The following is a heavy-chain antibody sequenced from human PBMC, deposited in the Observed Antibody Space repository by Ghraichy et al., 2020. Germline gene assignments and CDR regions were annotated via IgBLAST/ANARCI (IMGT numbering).Heavy chain of an antibody. V-gene: IGHV1-24*01. Sequence: ASVKVSCKVSGYILTDLSMHWVRQAPGKGLEWMGGFDPEDGETIYAQKFQGRVTMTEDTSTDTAYMELRSLRSEDTAVYYCATALVVISGRPSAFDIWGQGTMVTVSS. CDR2: FDPEDGET. J-gene: IGHJ3*02. CDR1: GYILTDLS. CDR3: ATALVVISGRPSAFDI. D-gene: IGHD3-22*01.